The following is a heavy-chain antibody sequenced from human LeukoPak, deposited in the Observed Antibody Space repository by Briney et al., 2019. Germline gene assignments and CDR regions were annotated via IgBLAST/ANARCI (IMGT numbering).Heavy chain of an antibody. CDR2: VSAYADNT. CDR1: GYTFTSYG. CDR3: ARDCIGCHGFDY. J-gene: IGHJ4*02. V-gene: IGHV1-18*01. D-gene: IGHD2-15*01. Sequence: ASVKVSCKASGYTFTSYGIAWVRQAPGQGLEWMGWVSAYADNTNYVQKIQGRVTMTTDTSTSTAYMELRSLRSDDTAVYYCARDCIGCHGFDYWGQGTLVTVSS.